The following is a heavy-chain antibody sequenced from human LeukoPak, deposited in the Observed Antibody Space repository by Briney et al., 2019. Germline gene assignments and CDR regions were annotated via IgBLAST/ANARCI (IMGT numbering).Heavy chain of an antibody. D-gene: IGHD6-13*01. CDR3: ARYLGIAAAGTDSFDI. CDR1: GYTFTSYW. V-gene: IGHV5-51*01. Sequence: GESLKISCEGSGYTFTSYWIGWVRQMPGKGLEWMGIISPTDSDTRYSPSFQGQVTISADRSISTAYLQWSSLKASDTAMYYCARYLGIAAAGTDSFDIWGQGTMVTVSS. CDR2: ISPTDSDT. J-gene: IGHJ3*02.